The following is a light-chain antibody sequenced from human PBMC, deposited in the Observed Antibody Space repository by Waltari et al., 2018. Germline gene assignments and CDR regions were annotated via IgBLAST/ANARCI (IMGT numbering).Light chain of an antibody. J-gene: IGLJ3*02. CDR3: SSQSSDNIVL. V-gene: IGLV2-14*03. CDR1: SSDVGYYNS. Sequence: QSALTQPASVSGSPGQSITISCTGTSSDVGYYNSVSWYQDHPGQGPKVIIYDVSDRPSGVSARFSGSKSGNTASLTISGLQAEDEADYYCSSQSSDNIVLFGGGTRVTVL. CDR2: DVS.